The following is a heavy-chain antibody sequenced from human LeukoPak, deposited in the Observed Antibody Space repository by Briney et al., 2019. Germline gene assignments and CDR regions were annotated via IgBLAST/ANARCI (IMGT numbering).Heavy chain of an antibody. CDR2: IYYSGST. CDR3: ARHGGGWTFDY. D-gene: IGHD6-19*01. Sequence: SETLSLTCTVSGGSISSYYWSWIRQPPGKGLEWIGYIYYSGSTNYNPSLKSRVTISVDTSKNQFSLKLRSVTAADTAVYYCARHGGGWTFDYWGQGTLVTASS. V-gene: IGHV4-59*08. CDR1: GGSISSYY. J-gene: IGHJ4*02.